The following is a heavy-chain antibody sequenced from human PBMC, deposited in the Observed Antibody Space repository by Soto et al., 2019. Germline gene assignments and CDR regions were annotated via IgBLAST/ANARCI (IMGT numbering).Heavy chain of an antibody. CDR3: ARQPRYYYMDV. CDR2: VSYIGST. Sequence: PSETLSLTCTVSGGSINSYYWSWIRQPPGKGLEWIGYVSYIGSTNYNPSLKSRVTISVDTSKNQFSLKLSSVTAADTAVYYCARQPRYYYMDVWGKGTTVIVSS. V-gene: IGHV4-59*08. CDR1: GGSINSYY. J-gene: IGHJ6*03.